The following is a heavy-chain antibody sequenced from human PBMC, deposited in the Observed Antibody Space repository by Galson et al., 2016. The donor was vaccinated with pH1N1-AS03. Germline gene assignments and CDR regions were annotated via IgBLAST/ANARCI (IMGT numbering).Heavy chain of an antibody. CDR1: GFTFSTYW. D-gene: IGHD3-22*01. J-gene: IGHJ3*02. V-gene: IGHV3-7*03. CDR3: ARERVYSEIRHPFDI. CDR2: IKPDGSEK. Sequence: SLRLSCAVSGFTFSTYWMSWVRQAPGKGLEWVANIKPDGSEKYYVDSEKGRFTISRDNAKNSLFLQMNSLRPEDTAVYFCARERVYSEIRHPFDIWGQGTMVTVSS.